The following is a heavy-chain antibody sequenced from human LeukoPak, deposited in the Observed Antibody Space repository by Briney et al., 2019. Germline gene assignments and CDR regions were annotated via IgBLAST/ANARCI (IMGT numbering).Heavy chain of an antibody. D-gene: IGHD3-3*01. CDR2: IYTSGST. Sequence: SETLSLTCTVSGVSISTYYWSWVRQPAGKGLEWIGRIYTSGSTNYNPSLKCRVTISVDTSKNQFSLKLSSVTAADTAVYYCARGRGFWSGYWIYWGQGTLVTVSS. J-gene: IGHJ4*02. V-gene: IGHV4-4*07. CDR3: ARGRGFWSGYWIY. CDR1: GVSISTYY.